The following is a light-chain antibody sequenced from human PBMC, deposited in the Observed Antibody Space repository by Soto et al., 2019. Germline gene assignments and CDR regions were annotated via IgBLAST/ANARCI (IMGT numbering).Light chain of an antibody. Sequence: SYELTQPLSVSVALGQTATITCGGNNIGSKNVHWYQQKPGQAPVLVIYRGNNRPSGIPERFSGSNSGNTATLTISRAQVGDEADFYCQVRDSVTMIFGGGTKVTVL. J-gene: IGLJ2*01. V-gene: IGLV3-9*01. CDR3: QVRDSVTMI. CDR2: RGN. CDR1: NIGSKN.